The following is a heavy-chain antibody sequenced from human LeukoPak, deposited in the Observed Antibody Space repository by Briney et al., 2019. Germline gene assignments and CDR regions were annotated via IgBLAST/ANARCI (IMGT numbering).Heavy chain of an antibody. D-gene: IGHD3-10*01. CDR2: IIPIFGTA. V-gene: IGHV1-69*05. J-gene: IGHJ4*02. Sequence: SVKVSCKASGGTFSSYAISWVRQAPGQGLEWMGGIIPIFGTANYAQKFQGRVTITTDESTSTAYMELSSLRSEDTAVYYCARSKNYYYGSGSESLDYWGQGTLVTVSS. CDR1: GGTFSSYA. CDR3: ARSKNYYYGSGSESLDY.